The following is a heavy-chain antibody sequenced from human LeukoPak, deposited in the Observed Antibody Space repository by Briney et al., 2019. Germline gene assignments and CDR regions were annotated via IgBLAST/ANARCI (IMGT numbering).Heavy chain of an antibody. CDR1: GGTVISYA. CDR3: ARDFANYYDSSRLDY. Sequence: SVKVSCKASGGTVISYAISWVRQAGGQGLEWRGRSIPSFGAANDAQKFQGRVTITTDEAKRTAYMVLSSLRSEDTAVYYCARDFANYYDSSRLDYWGQGTLVTVSS. CDR2: SIPSFGAA. V-gene: IGHV1-69*05. J-gene: IGHJ4*02. D-gene: IGHD3-22*01.